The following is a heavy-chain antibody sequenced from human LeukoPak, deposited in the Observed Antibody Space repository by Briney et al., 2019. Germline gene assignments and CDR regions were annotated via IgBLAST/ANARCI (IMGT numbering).Heavy chain of an antibody. D-gene: IGHD5-18*01. Sequence: APVKVSCKASGYTFTGYYMHWVRQPPGQGLEWMGRINPKSGDTNYAQKFQGRVTMTRDTSISTTYMELSRLRSDDTAIYYCARTSEYSPPNWFDPWGQGTLVTVSS. CDR3: ARTSEYSPPNWFDP. J-gene: IGHJ5*02. V-gene: IGHV1-2*06. CDR1: GYTFTGYY. CDR2: INPKSGDT.